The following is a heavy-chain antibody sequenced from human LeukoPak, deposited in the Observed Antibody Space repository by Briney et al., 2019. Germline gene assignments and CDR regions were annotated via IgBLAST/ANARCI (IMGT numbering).Heavy chain of an antibody. D-gene: IGHD3-22*01. CDR1: GYTFTGYY. CDR3: AKGSPVYYYDSSGYYFDY. Sequence: ASVKVSCKASGYTFTGYYMHWVRQAPGQGLEWMGWINPNSGGTNYAQKFQGRVTMTRDTSISTAYMELSRLRSDDTAVYYCAKGSPVYYYDSSGYYFDYWGQGTLVTVSS. CDR2: INPNSGGT. J-gene: IGHJ4*02. V-gene: IGHV1-2*02.